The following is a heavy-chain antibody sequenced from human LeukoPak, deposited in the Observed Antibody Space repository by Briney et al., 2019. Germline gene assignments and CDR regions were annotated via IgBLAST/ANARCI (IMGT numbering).Heavy chain of an antibody. V-gene: IGHV3-21*01. J-gene: IGHJ5*02. CDR3: ASVCPYDSSGYYAGVGLDP. CDR2: ISSSSSYI. CDR1: WDSFSVYT. Sequence: GGSLILSCSASWDSFSVYTMSWGFQAPGKGLEWVSSISSSSSYIYYADSVKGRFTISRDNAKNSLYVQMNRLRAMDTVVYECASVCPYDSSGYYAGVGLDPWGQGTLVTVSS. D-gene: IGHD3-22*01.